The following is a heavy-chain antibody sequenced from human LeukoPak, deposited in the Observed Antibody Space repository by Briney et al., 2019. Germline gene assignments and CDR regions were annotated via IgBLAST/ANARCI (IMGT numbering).Heavy chain of an antibody. V-gene: IGHV4-30-2*01. CDR1: GGSIMVAAYS. CDR3: ARHTALVVVAARDAFDI. Sequence: PSETLSLTCTVSGGSIMVAAYSWSWIRQPPGKGLEWIGYIYYSGRSYYNPSLKSRVTISLDRSKNQFSLRLSSVTAADTAVYYCARHTALVVVAARDAFDIWGQGTMVTVSS. CDR2: IYYSGRS. J-gene: IGHJ3*02. D-gene: IGHD2-15*01.